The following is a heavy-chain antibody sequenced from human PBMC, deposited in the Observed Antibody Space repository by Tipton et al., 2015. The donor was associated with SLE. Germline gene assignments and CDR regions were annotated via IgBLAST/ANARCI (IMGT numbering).Heavy chain of an antibody. V-gene: IGHV4-4*07. CDR3: VVCSPPSCSYFDY. D-gene: IGHD2-2*01. CDR2: ICCGGST. J-gene: IGHJ4*02. Sequence: TLSLTCTVSGGSIPNYYWGWVRQPAGKGLEWVGRICCGGSTKYNPSLDSRVSLSVDASKDQFSLKLSSVTAADTAVYYCVVCSPPSCSYFDYWGQGRLVTVSS. CDR1: GGSIPNYY.